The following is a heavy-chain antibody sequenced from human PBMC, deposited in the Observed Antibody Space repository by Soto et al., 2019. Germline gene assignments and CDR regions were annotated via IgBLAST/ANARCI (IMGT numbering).Heavy chain of an antibody. J-gene: IGHJ5*02. CDR1: GFTVSSNY. V-gene: IGHV3-66*01. Sequence: EVQLVESGGGLVQPGGSLRLSCAASGFTVSSNYMSWVRQAPGKGLEWVSVIYSGGTTYYAASVKGRFTISRDNSKNTRYLQMNSLRAEDTAVYYCARNGDSSDYRGWFDPWGQGTLVTVSS. D-gene: IGHD3-22*01. CDR2: IYSGGTT. CDR3: ARNGDSSDYRGWFDP.